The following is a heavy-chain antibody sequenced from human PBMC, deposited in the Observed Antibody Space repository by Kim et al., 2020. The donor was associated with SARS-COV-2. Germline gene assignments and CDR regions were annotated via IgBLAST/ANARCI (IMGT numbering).Heavy chain of an antibody. V-gene: IGHV3-23*01. J-gene: IGHJ4*02. D-gene: IGHD3-22*01. CDR3: AKDAYYDSSGYSGADDY. Sequence: VEGRFTISRDNSKNTLYLQMNSLRAEDTAVYYCAKDAYYDSSGYSGADDYWGQGTLVTVSS.